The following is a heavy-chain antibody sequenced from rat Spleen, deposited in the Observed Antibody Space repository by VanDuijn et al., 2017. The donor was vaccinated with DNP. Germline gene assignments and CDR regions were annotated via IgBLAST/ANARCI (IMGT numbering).Heavy chain of an antibody. Sequence: EVQLVESGGGLVQPGRSLKLSFAASGFTFNKYGMAWVRQAPTKGLEWVASISTSGEYAHYRDSVKGRFTISRDNSKNTLYLQMDSLRSEDTATYYCARHNSGFDYWGQGVMVTVSS. CDR1: GFTFNKYG. V-gene: IGHV5S13*01. D-gene: IGHD4-3*01. CDR3: ARHNSGFDY. J-gene: IGHJ2*01. CDR2: ISTSGEYA.